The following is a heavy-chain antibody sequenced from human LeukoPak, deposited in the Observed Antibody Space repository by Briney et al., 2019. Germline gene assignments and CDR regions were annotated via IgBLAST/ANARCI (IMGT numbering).Heavy chain of an antibody. J-gene: IGHJ4*02. Sequence: PSETLSLTCTVSGGSISSYYWSWIRQPAGKGLEWIGRIYTSRSTNYNPSLKSRVTMSVDTSKNQFSLKLSSVTAADTAVYYCARGYCSSTSCYPSDYWGQGTLVTVSS. D-gene: IGHD2-2*01. CDR3: ARGYCSSTSCYPSDY. CDR2: IYTSRST. V-gene: IGHV4-4*07. CDR1: GGSISSYY.